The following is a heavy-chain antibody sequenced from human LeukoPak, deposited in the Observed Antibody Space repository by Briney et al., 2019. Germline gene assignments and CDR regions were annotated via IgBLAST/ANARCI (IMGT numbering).Heavy chain of an antibody. CDR3: ARGYGRADY. V-gene: IGHV3-69-1*01. D-gene: IGHD5-18*01. CDR1: GFSFSDYT. J-gene: IGHJ4*02. Sequence: GGSLRLSCAGSGFSFSDYTMNWVRQAPGKGLEWVSSISSSSYIYYADSVKGRFIISRDNAKNSLYLQMNSLRAEDTAVYYCARGYGRADYWGQGTLVSVSS. CDR2: ISSSSYI.